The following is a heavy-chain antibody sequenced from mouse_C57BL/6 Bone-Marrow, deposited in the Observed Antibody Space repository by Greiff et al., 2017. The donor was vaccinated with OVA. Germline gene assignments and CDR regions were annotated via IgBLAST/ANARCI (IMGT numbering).Heavy chain of an antibody. CDR3: ARDGSSYYRYCDG. D-gene: IGHD1-1*01. CDR2: IWTGGGT. CDR1: GFSLTSYA. J-gene: IGHJ1*03. V-gene: IGHV2-9-1*01. Sequence: QVQLQQSGPGLVAPSQSLSLTCTVSGFSLTSYAISWVRQPPGKGLEWLGVIWTGGGTNYNSAPESRLSISKDNSKSQVFLKRNSLQTDDTARYYCARDGSSYYRYCDGWGTGTTVTVSS.